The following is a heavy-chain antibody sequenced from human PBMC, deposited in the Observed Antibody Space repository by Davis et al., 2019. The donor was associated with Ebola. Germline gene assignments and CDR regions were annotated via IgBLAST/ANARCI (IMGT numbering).Heavy chain of an antibody. CDR1: GFTFSSYS. D-gene: IGHD2-2*01. Sequence: GESLKISCAASGFTFSSYSMHWVRQAPGKGLEWVAVISYDGSNKYYSDSAKGRFTISRDNSKNTLYLQMNSLRAEDTAVYYCASPPEYCSSTSCPFGYWGQGTLVTVSS. J-gene: IGHJ4*02. CDR2: ISYDGSNK. V-gene: IGHV3-30*03. CDR3: ASPPEYCSSTSCPFGY.